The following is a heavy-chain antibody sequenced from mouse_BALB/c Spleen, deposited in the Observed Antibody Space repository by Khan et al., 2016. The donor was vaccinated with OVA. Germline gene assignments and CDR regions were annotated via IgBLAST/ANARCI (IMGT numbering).Heavy chain of an antibody. CDR2: ISSGSGTI. Sequence: EVELVESGGGLVQPGGSRKLSCAASGFTFSSFGMHWVRQAPEKGLEWVAYISSGSGTIYYAETMKGRFTISRDNPKNTLFLQRTSLRSEDTAMYYCAREGTSVVATWDWYFDVWGAGTTVTVSS. D-gene: IGHD1-1*01. CDR1: GFTFSSFG. J-gene: IGHJ1*01. CDR3: AREGTSVVATWDWYFDV. V-gene: IGHV5-17*02.